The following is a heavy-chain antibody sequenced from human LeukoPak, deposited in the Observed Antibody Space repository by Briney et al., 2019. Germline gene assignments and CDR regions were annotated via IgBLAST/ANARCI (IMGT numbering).Heavy chain of an antibody. Sequence: PGGSLRLSCAASGFTFSSYAMHWVRQAPGKGLEWVAVISYDGSNKYYADSVKGRFTISRDNSKNTPYLQMNSLRAEDTAVYYCARDPSWTTVTTSGRTLSRYFDYWGQGTLVTVSS. V-gene: IGHV3-30-3*01. CDR2: ISYDGSNK. J-gene: IGHJ4*02. CDR1: GFTFSSYA. CDR3: ARDPSWTTVTTSGRTLSRYFDY. D-gene: IGHD4-17*01.